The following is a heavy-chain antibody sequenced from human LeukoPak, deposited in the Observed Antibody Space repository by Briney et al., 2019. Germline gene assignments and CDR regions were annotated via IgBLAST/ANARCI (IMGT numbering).Heavy chain of an antibody. CDR2: IYTSGST. CDR3: PRDTAMVSLDY. J-gene: IGHJ4*02. V-gene: IGHV4-61*02. D-gene: IGHD5-18*01. CDR1: GGSISSGSYY. Sequence: SQTLSLTCTVSGGSISSGSYYWSWIRQPAGKGLEWIGRIYTSGSTNYNPSLKSRVTISVDTSKNQFSLKLSSVTAADTAVYYCPRDTAMVSLDYWGQGTLVTVSS.